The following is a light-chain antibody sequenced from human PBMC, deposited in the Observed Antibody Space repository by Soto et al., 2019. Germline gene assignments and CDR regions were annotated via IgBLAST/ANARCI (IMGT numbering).Light chain of an antibody. J-gene: IGLJ1*01. V-gene: IGLV2-14*01. CDR1: SRDVEGYNY. CDR3: SSYTTISTYV. Sequence: QSALTQPASVSGSPGQSISISYTGTSRDVEGYNYVSWYQQHPGKAPKLMIYDVRNRPSGVSNRFSGSKSVNTASLTISGLQAEDEADYYCSSYTTISTYVVGTGTKVTVL. CDR2: DVR.